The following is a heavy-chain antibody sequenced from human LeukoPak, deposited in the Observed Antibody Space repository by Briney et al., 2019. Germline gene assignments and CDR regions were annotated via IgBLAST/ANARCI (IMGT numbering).Heavy chain of an antibody. CDR1: GYTFTGYY. Sequence: ASVKDSCKASGYTFTGYYMHWVRQAPGQGLEWMGWINPNSGGTNYAQKFQGRVTMTRHTPISTAYMELSRLRSDDTAVYYCARDLVSGYSYGPVNWFDPWGQGTLVTVSS. CDR3: ARDLVSGYSYGPVNWFDP. V-gene: IGHV1-2*02. CDR2: INPNSGGT. J-gene: IGHJ5*02. D-gene: IGHD5-18*01.